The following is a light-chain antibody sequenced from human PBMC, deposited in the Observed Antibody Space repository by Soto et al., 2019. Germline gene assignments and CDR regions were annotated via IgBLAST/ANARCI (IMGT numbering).Light chain of an antibody. Sequence: QSALTQPASVSGSPGQSITISCTGTSSDVGRYNLVSWYQHLPGKAPKLMIYEGSKRPSGVSNRFSGSKSGNTASLTISGLQAEDEADYYSFSYAGSSTYVFGTGTKLTVL. V-gene: IGLV2-23*01. CDR3: FSYAGSSTYV. CDR2: EGS. CDR1: SSDVGRYNL. J-gene: IGLJ1*01.